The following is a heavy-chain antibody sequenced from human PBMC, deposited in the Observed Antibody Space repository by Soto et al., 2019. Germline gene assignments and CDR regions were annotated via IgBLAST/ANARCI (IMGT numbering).Heavy chain of an antibody. J-gene: IGHJ6*02. V-gene: IGHV1-46*01. D-gene: IGHD3-22*01. CDR2: INPSGGST. CDR1: GFTFTSYY. CDR3: ARDALYDSSGYSYYYGMDV. Sequence: QVVQSGPEVKKPGTSVKVSCKASGFTFTSYYMHWVRQAPGQGLEWMGIINPSGGSTSYAQKFQGRVTMTRDTSTSTVYMELSSLRSEDTAVYYCARDALYDSSGYSYYYGMDVWGQGTTVTVSS.